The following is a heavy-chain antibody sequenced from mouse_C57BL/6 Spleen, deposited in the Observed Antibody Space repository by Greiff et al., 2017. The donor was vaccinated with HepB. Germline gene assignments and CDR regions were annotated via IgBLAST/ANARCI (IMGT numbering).Heavy chain of an antibody. CDR3: TPYDYDVGFDY. D-gene: IGHD2-4*01. Sequence: EVKLQESGAELVRPGASVKLSCTASGFNIKDDYMHWVKQRPEQGLEWIGWIDPENGDTEYASKFQGKATITADTSSNTAYLQLSRLTSEDTAVYYCTPYDYDVGFDYWGQGTTLTVSS. CDR1: GFNIKDDY. V-gene: IGHV14-4*01. CDR2: IDPENGDT. J-gene: IGHJ2*01.